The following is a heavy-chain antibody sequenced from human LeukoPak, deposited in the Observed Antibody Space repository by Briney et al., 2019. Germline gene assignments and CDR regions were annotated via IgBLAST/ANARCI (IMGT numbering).Heavy chain of an antibody. D-gene: IGHD2-2*01. Sequence: SETLSLTCAVYGGPFSGYYWRWIRQPPGKGLEWIGEINHSGSTNYNPSLKSRVTISVDTSKNQFSLKLSSVTAADTAVYYCARDAWADIVVVPAASGLDYWGQGTLVTVSS. J-gene: IGHJ4*02. CDR2: INHSGST. V-gene: IGHV4-34*01. CDR3: ARDAWADIVVVPAASGLDY. CDR1: GGPFSGYY.